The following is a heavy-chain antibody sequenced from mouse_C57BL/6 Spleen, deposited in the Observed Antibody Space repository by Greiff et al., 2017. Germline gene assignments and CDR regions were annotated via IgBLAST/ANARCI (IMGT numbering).Heavy chain of an antibody. CDR3: ARDPYDGYYEGYFDY. CDR2: INYDGSST. Sequence: EVQLQESEGGLVQPGSTMKLSCTASGFTFSDYYMAWVRQVPEKGLEWVANINYDGSSTYYLDSLKSRFIISRDNAKNILYLQMSSLKSEDTATYYCARDPYDGYYEGYFDYWGQGTTLTVSS. CDR1: GFTFSDYY. J-gene: IGHJ2*01. V-gene: IGHV5-16*01. D-gene: IGHD2-3*01.